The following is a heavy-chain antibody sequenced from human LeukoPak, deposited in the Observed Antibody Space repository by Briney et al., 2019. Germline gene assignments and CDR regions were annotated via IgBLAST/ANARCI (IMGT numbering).Heavy chain of an antibody. V-gene: IGHV1-69*13. CDR1: GGTFSSYA. Sequence: GASVKVSCKASGGTFSSYAISWVRQAPGQGLEWMGGIIPIFGTANYAQKFQGRVTITADESTSTAYMELSSLRSEDTAVYYCARGGKGGYRRRGDYYYYYMDVWGKGTTVTISS. D-gene: IGHD5-12*01. CDR2: IIPIFGTA. J-gene: IGHJ6*03. CDR3: ARGGKGGYRRRGDYYYYYMDV.